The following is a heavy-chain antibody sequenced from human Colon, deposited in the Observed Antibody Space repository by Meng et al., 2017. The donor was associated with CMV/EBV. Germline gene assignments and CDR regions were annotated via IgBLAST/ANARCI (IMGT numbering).Heavy chain of an antibody. CDR2: IAYDASNE. J-gene: IGHJ4*02. Sequence: SGLTFSSYARHWVRQATGKGLEWVAVIAYDASNEQYTDSVKGRFTISRDNSKNTVYLQVNSLRDEDTAVYYCAKERERWLQLYYFDYWGQGTLVTVSS. V-gene: IGHV3-30*18. CDR1: GLTFSSYA. D-gene: IGHD5-24*01. CDR3: AKERERWLQLYYFDY.